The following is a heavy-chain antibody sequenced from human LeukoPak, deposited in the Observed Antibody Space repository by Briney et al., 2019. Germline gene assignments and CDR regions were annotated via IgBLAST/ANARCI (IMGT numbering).Heavy chain of an antibody. V-gene: IGHV4-39*07. D-gene: IGHD4-17*01. CDR3: ASSTVTTANDAFDI. CDR1: GGSISSSSYY. Sequence: PSETLSLTCTVSGGSISSSSYYWGWIRQPPGKGLEWIGSIYYSGSTYYNPSLKSRVTISVDTSKNQFSLKLSSVTAADTAVYYCASSTVTTANDAFDIWGQGTMVTVSS. J-gene: IGHJ3*02. CDR2: IYYSGST.